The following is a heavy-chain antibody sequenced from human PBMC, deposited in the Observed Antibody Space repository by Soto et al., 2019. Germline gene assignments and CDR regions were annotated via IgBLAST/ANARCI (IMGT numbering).Heavy chain of an antibody. V-gene: IGHV3-23*01. CDR3: AKDGPAVAGNKYCDY. D-gene: IGHD6-19*01. J-gene: IGHJ4*02. CDR2: ISGNGDSA. CDR1: GFTFSNYA. Sequence: EVQLLESGGGLVQPGGSLRLSCAASGFTFSNYAMTWVRQAPGKGLEWVSGISGNGDSAYYADFMKGRFTISRDNSKNTLYLQMNGLRVEDTAVYYCAKDGPAVAGNKYCDYWVQGTLVTVSS.